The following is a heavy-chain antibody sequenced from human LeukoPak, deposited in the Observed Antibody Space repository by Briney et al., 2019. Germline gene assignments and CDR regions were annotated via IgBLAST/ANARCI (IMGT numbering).Heavy chain of an antibody. V-gene: IGHV3-21*04. J-gene: IGHJ4*02. CDR3: ARDGLSPYQLYHFDY. Sequence: PGGSLRLSCAASGFTFSSYSMNWVRQAPGKGLEWVSSISSSSSYIYYADSVKGRFTISRDNAKNSLYLQMNSLRAEDTALYYCARDGLSPYQLYHFDYWGQGTLVTVSS. CDR2: ISSSSSYI. D-gene: IGHD2-2*01. CDR1: GFTFSSYS.